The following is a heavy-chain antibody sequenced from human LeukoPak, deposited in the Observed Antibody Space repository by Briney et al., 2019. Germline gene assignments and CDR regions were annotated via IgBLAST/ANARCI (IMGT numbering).Heavy chain of an antibody. J-gene: IGHJ5*02. CDR2: ISWNSGSI. CDR1: GFTFSSYA. V-gene: IGHV3-9*01. CDR3: AKGRIAAAGYNWFDP. Sequence: PGGSLRLSCAASGFTFSSYAMHWVRQAPGKGLEWVSGISWNSGSIGYADSVKGRFTISRDNAKNSLYLQMNSLRAEDTALYYCAKGRIAAAGYNWFDPWGQGTLVTVSS. D-gene: IGHD6-13*01.